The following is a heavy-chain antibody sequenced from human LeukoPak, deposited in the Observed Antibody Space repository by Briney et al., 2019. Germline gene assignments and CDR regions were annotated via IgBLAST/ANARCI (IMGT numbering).Heavy chain of an antibody. Sequence: ASVKVSCKASGYTFTNYGISWVRQAPGQGLEWVGWVSTYNSNTYYAQKVQGRVTMTTDASTSTAYMELRSLRSDDTAVYYCARFSFDWSFAQSNDYWGQGTLVTVSS. CDR3: ARFSFDWSFAQSNDY. V-gene: IGHV1-18*01. J-gene: IGHJ4*02. CDR2: VSTYNSNT. CDR1: GYTFTNYG. D-gene: IGHD3-9*01.